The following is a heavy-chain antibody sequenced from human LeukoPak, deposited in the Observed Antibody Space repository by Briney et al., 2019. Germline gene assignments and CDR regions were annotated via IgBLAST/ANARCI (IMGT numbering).Heavy chain of an antibody. CDR1: GGSISSSSYY. Sequence: SETLSLTCTVSGGSISSSSYYWGWIRQPPGKGLEWIGSIYYSGSTYYNPSLKSRVTISVDTSKNQFSLKLSSVTAADTAVYYCARASRYFDWPIPYWYFDLWGRGTLVTVSS. D-gene: IGHD3-9*01. J-gene: IGHJ2*01. CDR3: ARASRYFDWPIPYWYFDL. CDR2: IYYSGST. V-gene: IGHV4-39*01.